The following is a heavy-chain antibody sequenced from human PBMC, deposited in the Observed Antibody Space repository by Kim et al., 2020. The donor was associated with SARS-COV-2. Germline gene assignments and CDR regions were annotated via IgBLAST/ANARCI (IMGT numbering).Heavy chain of an antibody. CDR2: IKSKTDGEAT. J-gene: IGHJ2*01. CDR3: ATATPAARSVYGWYFDL. Sequence: GGSLRLSCAASGFTFSNAWMSWVRQAPGKGLEWVGRIKSKTDGEATDYAAPVKGRFTISRDDSRNMLYLQLDSLTTEDAAVYYCATATPAARSVYGWYFDLWSRGTLVTVSS. V-gene: IGHV3-15*01. D-gene: IGHD2-2*01. CDR1: GFTFSNAW.